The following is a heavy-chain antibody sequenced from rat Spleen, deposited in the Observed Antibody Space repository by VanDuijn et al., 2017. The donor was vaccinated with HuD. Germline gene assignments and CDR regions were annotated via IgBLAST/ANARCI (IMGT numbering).Heavy chain of an antibody. D-gene: IGHD4-3*01. CDR3: ARHNSGYYFDY. V-gene: IGHV5-58*01. CDR2: ISSDGGYT. J-gene: IGHJ2*01. Sequence: EVQLVETGGGSVQPGRSLKLSCVASGFTFSTYWMYWVRQAPGKGLEWVSSISSDGGYTYYPDSVKGRFTISRDNAKSTLYLQMDSLRSEDTATYYCARHNSGYYFDYWGQGVMVTVSS. CDR1: GFTFSTYW.